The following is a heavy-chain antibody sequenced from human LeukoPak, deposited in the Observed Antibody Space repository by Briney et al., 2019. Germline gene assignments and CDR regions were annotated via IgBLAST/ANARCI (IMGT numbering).Heavy chain of an antibody. V-gene: IGHV1-8*01. CDR3: ARVTSGVRYNGFDP. CDR1: GYTFTDYD. J-gene: IGHJ5*02. D-gene: IGHD2-2*01. Sequence: GASVKVSCKTSGYTFTDYDINWVRQAPGQGLEWMGYIHPSSGYRESAQKFQGRVTMTRNVSTGTAYMELSSLTSEDTAVYYCARVTSGVRYNGFDPWGQGTLITVSS. CDR2: IHPSSGYR.